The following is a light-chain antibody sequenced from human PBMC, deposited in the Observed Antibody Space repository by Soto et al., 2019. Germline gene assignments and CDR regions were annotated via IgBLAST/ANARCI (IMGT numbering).Light chain of an antibody. Sequence: VLTQPPSASGTPGQRVTISCSGSSSNIGSNSVNWFQQFPGAAPKVLIYYNNRRPSGVPDRFSGSKSGTSASLAISGLQSEDEADYYCAAWDDSLNGVIFGGGTKLTVL. CDR3: AAWDDSLNGVI. CDR2: YNN. J-gene: IGLJ2*01. V-gene: IGLV1-44*01. CDR1: SSNIGSNS.